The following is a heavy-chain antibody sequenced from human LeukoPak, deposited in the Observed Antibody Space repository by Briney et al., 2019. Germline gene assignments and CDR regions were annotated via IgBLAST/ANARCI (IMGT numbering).Heavy chain of an antibody. CDR2: IFHRGST. V-gene: IGHV4-38-2*01. CDR1: GYSISSGYY. Sequence: PSETLSLTCAVSGYSISSGYYWAWIRQFPGKELEWIGSIFHRGSTYDNPSLKSRVTTSVDASKNHFSLTLSSVTAADTAVYHCARHMTTDMLDAFDIWGQGTMVIISS. D-gene: IGHD3-10*02. CDR3: ARHMTTDMLDAFDI. J-gene: IGHJ3*02.